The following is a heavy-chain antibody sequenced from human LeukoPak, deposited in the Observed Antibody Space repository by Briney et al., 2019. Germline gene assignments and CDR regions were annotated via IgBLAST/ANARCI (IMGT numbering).Heavy chain of an antibody. J-gene: IGHJ6*03. CDR1: GFTFSSYA. Sequence: PGGSLRLSCAASGFTFSSYAMSWVRQAPGKGLEWVSAISGSGGSTYYADSVKGRFTISGDNSKNTLYLQMNSLRAEDAAVYYCAKGYCSSTSCYKVVYYYYYYMDVWGKGTTVTVSS. CDR2: ISGSGGST. D-gene: IGHD2-2*02. V-gene: IGHV3-23*01. CDR3: AKGYCSSTSCYKVVYYYYYYMDV.